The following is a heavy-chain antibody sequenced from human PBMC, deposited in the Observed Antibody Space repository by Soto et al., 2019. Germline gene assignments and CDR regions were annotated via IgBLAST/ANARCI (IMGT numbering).Heavy chain of an antibody. CDR1: GGTFSSYA. Sequence: QVQLVQSGAEVKKPGSSVTVSCKASGGTFSSYAIHWVRQAPGQGLEWMGGIIPMYGPAKYAQRFQGRVTITADEATTTVYMELTSLTFQDTAVYYCARVTSMVRGVIDNGFDPWGHGTLVTVSS. V-gene: IGHV1-69*01. CDR3: ARVTSMVRGVIDNGFDP. CDR2: IIPMYGPA. D-gene: IGHD3-10*01. J-gene: IGHJ5*02.